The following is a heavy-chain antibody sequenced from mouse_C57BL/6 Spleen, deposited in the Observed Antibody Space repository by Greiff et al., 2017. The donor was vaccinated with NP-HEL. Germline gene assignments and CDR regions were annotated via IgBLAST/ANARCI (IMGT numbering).Heavy chain of an antibody. Sequence: EVQLQQSGAELVRPGASVKLSCTASGFNIKDYYMHWVKQRPEQGLEWIGRIDPEDGDTESAPKFQGKATMTADTATNTAYLHLSSLTSEDTAVYYCTPFTRELFDYWGQGTTLTVSS. D-gene: IGHD1-1*01. CDR2: IDPEDGDT. CDR1: GFNIKDYY. V-gene: IGHV14-1*01. CDR3: TPFTRELFDY. J-gene: IGHJ2*01.